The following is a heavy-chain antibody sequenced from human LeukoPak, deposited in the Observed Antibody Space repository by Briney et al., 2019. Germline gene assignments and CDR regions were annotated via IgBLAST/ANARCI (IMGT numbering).Heavy chain of an antibody. J-gene: IGHJ4*02. CDR1: GGSFSGYY. D-gene: IGHD3-22*01. Sequence: SETLSLTCAVYGGSFSGYYWSWIRQPPGKGLEWIGEINHSGSTNYNPSLKSRVTISVDTSKNQFSLKLSSVTAADTAVYYCARGPDGGYSLRYFDYWGQGTLVTVSS. V-gene: IGHV4-34*01. CDR2: INHSGST. CDR3: ARGPDGGYSLRYFDY.